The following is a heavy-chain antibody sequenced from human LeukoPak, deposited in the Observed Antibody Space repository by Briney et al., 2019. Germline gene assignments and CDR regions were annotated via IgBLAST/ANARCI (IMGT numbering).Heavy chain of an antibody. CDR3: ARGDPVVPAAIGY. CDR1: GGSFSGYY. V-gene: IGHV4-34*01. D-gene: IGHD2-2*01. Sequence: KTSETLSLTCAVYGGSFSGYYWSWIRRPPGKGLEWIGEINHSGSTNYNPSLKSRVTISVDTSKNQFSLKLSSVTAADTAVYYCARGDPVVPAAIGYWGQGTLVTVSS. CDR2: INHSGST. J-gene: IGHJ4*02.